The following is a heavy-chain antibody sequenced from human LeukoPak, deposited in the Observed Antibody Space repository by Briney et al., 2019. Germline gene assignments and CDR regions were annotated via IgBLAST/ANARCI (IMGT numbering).Heavy chain of an antibody. CDR2: IPYDGSNK. J-gene: IGHJ3*02. D-gene: IGHD3-22*01. Sequence: PGGSLRLSCAASGFTFSSYGMHWVRQAPGKGLEWVAVIPYDGSNKYYADSVKGRFTISRDNSKNTLYLRMNSLRAEDTAVYYCAKDDSSGYGAFDIWGQGTMATVSS. V-gene: IGHV3-30*18. CDR3: AKDDSSGYGAFDI. CDR1: GFTFSSYG.